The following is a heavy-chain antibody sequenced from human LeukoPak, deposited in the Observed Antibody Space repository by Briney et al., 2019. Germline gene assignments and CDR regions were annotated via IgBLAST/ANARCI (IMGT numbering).Heavy chain of an antibody. J-gene: IGHJ3*02. CDR3: ARDTYDAFDI. Sequence: ASETLSLTCAVYGGSFSGYYWSWIRQPPGKGLEWIGGINHSGSTNYNPSLKSRVTISVDTSKNQFSLKLSSVTAADTAVYYCARDTYDAFDIWGQGTMVTVSS. V-gene: IGHV4-34*01. CDR1: GGSFSGYY. CDR2: INHSGST. D-gene: IGHD2-2*02.